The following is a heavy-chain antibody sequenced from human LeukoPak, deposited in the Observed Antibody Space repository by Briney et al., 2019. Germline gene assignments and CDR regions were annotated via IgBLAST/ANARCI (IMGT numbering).Heavy chain of an antibody. J-gene: IGHJ4*02. D-gene: IGHD3-3*01. CDR1: GFTFSSYW. V-gene: IGHV3-7*01. CDR3: ARVHEAIFGVTQDFDY. CDR2: IKQDGSEK. Sequence: GGSLRLSCAASGFTFSSYWMSWVRQAPGKGLEWVANIKQDGSEKYYVDSVKGRFTISRDNAKNSLYLQMNSLRAEDTAVYYCARVHEAIFGVTQDFDYWGQGTLVTVSS.